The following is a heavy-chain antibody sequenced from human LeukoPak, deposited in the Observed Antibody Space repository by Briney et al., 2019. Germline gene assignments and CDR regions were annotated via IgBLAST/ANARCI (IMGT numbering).Heavy chain of an antibody. D-gene: IGHD2-21*02. Sequence: SETLSLTCTVSGGSISSYYWSWIRQPPGKGLEWIGYIYDSGSTNHNPSLKSRVTISVDTSKNQFSLKLSSVTAADTAVYYCARWVRFGGDCYFDYWGQGTLVTVSS. V-gene: IGHV4-59*01. CDR2: IYDSGST. J-gene: IGHJ4*02. CDR1: GGSISSYY. CDR3: ARWVRFGGDCYFDY.